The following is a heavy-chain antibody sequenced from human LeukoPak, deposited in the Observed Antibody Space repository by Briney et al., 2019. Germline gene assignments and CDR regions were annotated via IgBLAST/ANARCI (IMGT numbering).Heavy chain of an antibody. D-gene: IGHD4-17*01. CDR2: ISSSSSYI. Sequence: GGSLRLSCAASGFTFSSYSMNWVRQAPGKGLEWVSSISSSSSYIYYADSVKGRFTISRDNAKNSLYLRMNSLRAEDTAVYYCARGDYGDYWSFDYWGQGTLVTVSS. CDR1: GFTFSSYS. J-gene: IGHJ4*02. V-gene: IGHV3-21*01. CDR3: ARGDYGDYWSFDY.